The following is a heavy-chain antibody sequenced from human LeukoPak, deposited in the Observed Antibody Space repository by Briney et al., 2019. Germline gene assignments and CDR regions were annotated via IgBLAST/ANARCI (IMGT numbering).Heavy chain of an antibody. V-gene: IGHV4-39*01. Sequence: PSETLSLTCTVSGGSISNGNYYWIWIRQPPGKGLEWIGSVYYSGSTYYNPSLESRVTMSVDTPKSQFSLKLSSVTAADTAVYYCARQKSGYDSPIDYWGQGTLVTVSS. D-gene: IGHD5-12*01. CDR3: ARQKSGYDSPIDY. CDR1: GGSISNGNYY. CDR2: VYYSGST. J-gene: IGHJ4*02.